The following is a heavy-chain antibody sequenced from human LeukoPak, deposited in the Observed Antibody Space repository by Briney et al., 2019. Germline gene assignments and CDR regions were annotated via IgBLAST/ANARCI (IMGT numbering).Heavy chain of an antibody. CDR1: GYTFTGYY. J-gene: IGHJ4*02. D-gene: IGHD3-22*01. CDR2: INPNSGGT. V-gene: IGHV1-2*02. Sequence: ASVKVSCKASGYTFTGYYMHWVRQAPGQGLEWMGWINPNSGGTNYAQKFQGRVTMTRDTSISTAYMELSRLRSDDTAVYYSAIEYDGNHTRYYYDSSGDPLDYWGQGTLVTVSS. CDR3: AIEYDGNHTRYYYDSSGDPLDY.